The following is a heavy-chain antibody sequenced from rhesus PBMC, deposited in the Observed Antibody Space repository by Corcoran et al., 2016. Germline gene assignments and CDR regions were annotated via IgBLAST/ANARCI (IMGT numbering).Heavy chain of an antibody. J-gene: IGHJ4*01. V-gene: IGHV3-183*02. CDR1: GFTFGDYG. CDR3: TFLHDFDRGFGF. Sequence: EVQLVESGGGLVQPGGSLRLSCAASGFTFGDYGIHWVRQAPGKGREWVSYISNIGRTVNTAASVKGRFTGSRDNAKNSLSLQMSSLKADDTAVYYCTFLHDFDRGFGFWGQGVLVTVSS. CDR2: ISNIGRTV. D-gene: IGHD4-29*01.